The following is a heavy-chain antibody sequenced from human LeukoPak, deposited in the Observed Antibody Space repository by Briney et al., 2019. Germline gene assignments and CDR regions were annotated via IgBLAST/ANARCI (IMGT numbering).Heavy chain of an antibody. V-gene: IGHV1-69*05. D-gene: IGHD6-13*01. CDR3: ARGSSWGSFDI. CDR1: GGTFSSYA. Sequence: SVKVSCKASGGTFSSYAISWVRQAPGQGLEWMGGIIPIFGTANYAQKFQGRVTMTRNTSISTAYMELSSLRSEDTAVYYCARGSSWGSFDIWGQGTMVTVSS. J-gene: IGHJ3*02. CDR2: IIPIFGTA.